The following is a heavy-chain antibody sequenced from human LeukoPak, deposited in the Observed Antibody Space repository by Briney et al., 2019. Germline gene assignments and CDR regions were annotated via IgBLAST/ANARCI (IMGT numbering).Heavy chain of an antibody. J-gene: IGHJ6*02. D-gene: IGHD6-6*01. CDR2: ISYDGSNK. CDR3: ARGRAARSPYYYGMDV. V-gene: IGHV3-30*04. CDR1: GYTFTSYA. Sequence: SCKASGYTFTSYAMHWVRQAPGKGLEWVAVISYDGSNKYYADSVKGRFTISRDNSKNTLYLQMNSLRAEDTAVYYCARGRAARSPYYYGMDVWGQETAVTVSS.